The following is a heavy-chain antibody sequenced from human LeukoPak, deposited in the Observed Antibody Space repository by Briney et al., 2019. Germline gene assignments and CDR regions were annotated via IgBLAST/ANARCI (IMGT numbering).Heavy chain of an antibody. CDR3: ARDLSGDVLTAPFDC. CDR1: GGTFSSYA. V-gene: IGHV1-69*06. CDR2: IIPTFGTA. J-gene: IGHJ4*02. Sequence: SVKVSCKASGGTFSSYAISWVRQAPGQGLEWMGGIIPTFGTANYAQKFQGRVTITADKSTSTAYMELSSLRSEDTAVYYCARDLSGDVLTAPFDCWGQGTLVTVSS. D-gene: IGHD1-1*01.